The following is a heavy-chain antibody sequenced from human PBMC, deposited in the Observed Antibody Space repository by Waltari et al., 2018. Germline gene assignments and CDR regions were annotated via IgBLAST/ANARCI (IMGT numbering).Heavy chain of an antibody. CDR2: VNPFGSEE. D-gene: IGHD6-13*01. CDR3: ATEAWYRLDF. Sequence: EVRLVESGGGLVQPGGSLRLSCEVSGHTFSDTWMTWVRQAPGKGLEWLAKVNPFGSEEKYVDSVRGRFFVSRDNARKSLFLQMNSLRIEDTAVYYCATEAWYRLDFWGGGITVTVAS. CDR1: GHTFSDTW. V-gene: IGHV3-7*01. J-gene: IGHJ6*04.